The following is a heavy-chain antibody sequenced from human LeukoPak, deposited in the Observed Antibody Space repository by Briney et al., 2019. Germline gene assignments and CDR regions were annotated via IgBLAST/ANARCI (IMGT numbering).Heavy chain of an antibody. CDR3: ARLSVAGLFDY. V-gene: IGHV4-39*07. CDR2: IYYSGST. Sequence: PSETLSLTCTVSGGSISSSSYYWGWIRQPPGKGLEWIGSIYYSGSTYYNPSLKSRVTISVDTSKNQFSLKLSSVTAADTAVYYCARLSVAGLFDYWGQGTLVTVSS. CDR1: GGSISSSSYY. J-gene: IGHJ4*02. D-gene: IGHD6-19*01.